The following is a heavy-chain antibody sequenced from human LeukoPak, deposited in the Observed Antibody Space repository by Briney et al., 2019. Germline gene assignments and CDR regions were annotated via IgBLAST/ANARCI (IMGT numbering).Heavy chain of an antibody. D-gene: IGHD6-6*01. J-gene: IGHJ3*01. CDR3: ARDGHWYSSSGIDGFTV. Sequence: ASVKVSLKASRYTFTEYYMLSVRQAPGHGLEWMAWISPNRGGTDYAQKIQGRVSMDSDTYFSTAYIELSRLRSDDTAVYYCARDGHWYSSSGIDGFTVWAREPMVTVSS. CDR2: ISPNRGGT. CDR1: RYTFTEYY. V-gene: IGHV1-2*02.